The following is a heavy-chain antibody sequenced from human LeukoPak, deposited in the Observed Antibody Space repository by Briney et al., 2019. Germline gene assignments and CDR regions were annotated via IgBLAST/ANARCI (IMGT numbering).Heavy chain of an antibody. J-gene: IGHJ4*02. CDR2: IYSGGNT. V-gene: IGHV3-53*01. Sequence: GGSLRLSCAASGFTFSSYTMSWVRQAPGKGLEWISVIYSGGNTYYAESVKGRFTISRDSSKNTLSLQMNSLRAEDTAVYYCARGGSSSHFDSWGQGTLVTVSS. D-gene: IGHD6-6*01. CDR1: GFTFSSYT. CDR3: ARGGSSSHFDS.